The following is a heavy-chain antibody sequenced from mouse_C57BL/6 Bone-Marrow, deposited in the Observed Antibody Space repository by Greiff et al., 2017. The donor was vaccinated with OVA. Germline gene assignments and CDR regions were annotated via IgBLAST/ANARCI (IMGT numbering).Heavy chain of an antibody. J-gene: IGHJ3*01. CDR2: IYPGSGST. Sequence: QVQLQQPGAELVKPGASVKMSCKASGYTFTSYWITWVKQRPGQGLEWIGDIYPGSGSTNYNEKFKSKATLTVDTSSSTAYMQLSSLTSEDSAVYYCARSGYSNAASFAYWGQGTLVTVSA. D-gene: IGHD2-5*01. CDR1: GYTFTSYW. V-gene: IGHV1-55*01. CDR3: ARSGYSNAASFAY.